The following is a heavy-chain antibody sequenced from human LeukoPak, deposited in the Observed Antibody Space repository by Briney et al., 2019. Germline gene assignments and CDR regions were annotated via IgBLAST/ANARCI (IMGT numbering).Heavy chain of an antibody. Sequence: GASVKVSCKASGYTFTSYGISWVRQAPGQGIEWMGWISANKGDTEYAQKFQGRLTVTRDTSTSTAYMELKRLKSDDTAVYYCARADIIVVAGATPVGSAFEYWGQGTLITVS. V-gene: IGHV1-18*01. J-gene: IGHJ4*02. CDR1: GYTFTSYG. D-gene: IGHD2-15*01. CDR3: ARADIIVVAGATPVGSAFEY. CDR2: ISANKGDT.